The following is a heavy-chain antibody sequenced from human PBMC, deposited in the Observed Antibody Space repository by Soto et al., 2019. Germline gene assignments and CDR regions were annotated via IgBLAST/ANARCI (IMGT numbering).Heavy chain of an antibody. CDR1: GVSITSGTYY. CDR2: IYYTGST. D-gene: IGHD3-10*01. Sequence: ETLSLTCTVSGVSITSGTYYWGWIRQPPGKGLEWIGTIYYTGSTYYADSVKGRFTISRDNSKNTLYLQMNSLRAEDTAVYYCAREVRYYYGSGELDAFDIWGQGTMVTVS. CDR3: AREVRYYYGSGELDAFDI. V-gene: IGHV3-53*01. J-gene: IGHJ3*02.